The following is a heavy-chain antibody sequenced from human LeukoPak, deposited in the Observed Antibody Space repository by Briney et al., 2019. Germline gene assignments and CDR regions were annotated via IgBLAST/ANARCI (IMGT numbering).Heavy chain of an antibody. V-gene: IGHV1-2*02. CDR2: INPNSGGT. Sequence: ASVKVSCKASGGTFSSYAISWVRQAPGQGLEWMGWINPNSGGTNYAQKFQGRVTMTRDTSISTAYMELSRLRSDDTAVYYCARVGRFGELLHDYWGQGTLVTVSS. CDR1: GGTFSSYA. D-gene: IGHD3-10*01. J-gene: IGHJ4*02. CDR3: ARVGRFGELLHDY.